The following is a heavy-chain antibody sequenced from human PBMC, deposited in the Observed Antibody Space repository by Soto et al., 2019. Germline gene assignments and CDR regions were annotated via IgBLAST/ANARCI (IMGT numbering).Heavy chain of an antibody. J-gene: IGHJ4*02. V-gene: IGHV3-74*01. CDR2: INSDGSST. CDR1: GFTFNIYW. D-gene: IGHD2-15*01. Sequence: GSLRLSCAASGFTFNIYWMHWVRQAPGKGLVWVSRINSDGSSTTYADSVKGRFTISRDNAKNTLYLQMNSLRAEDTAVYYCARDQTYTPDYRGQGTLVTVPS. CDR3: ARDQTYTPDY.